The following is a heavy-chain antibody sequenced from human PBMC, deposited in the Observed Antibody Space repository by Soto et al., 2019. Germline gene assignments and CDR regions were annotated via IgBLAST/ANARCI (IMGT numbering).Heavy chain of an antibody. Sequence: QLQESGPGLVKPSQTLSLTCTVSGGSINSGDYYWSWIRQPPGKGLEWIGYIYYSGTTYYNPSLKSRFTISVDTSKNHFSLKVTSVTAADTAVYYCARAGRWNGDYTAGWFDSWGQGTLVTVSS. CDR2: IYYSGTT. D-gene: IGHD3-3*01. CDR1: GGSINSGDYY. J-gene: IGHJ5*01. CDR3: ARAGRWNGDYTAGWFDS. V-gene: IGHV4-30-4*01.